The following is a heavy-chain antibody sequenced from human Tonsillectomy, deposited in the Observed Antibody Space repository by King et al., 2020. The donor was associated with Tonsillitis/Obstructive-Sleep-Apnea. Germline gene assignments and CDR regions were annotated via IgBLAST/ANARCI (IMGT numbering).Heavy chain of an antibody. CDR2: IDPSDSYT. CDR3: ARLAGTQNYYFYMDV. J-gene: IGHJ6*03. Sequence: LVQSGAEVKKPGASLRISCKTSGYNFTSYWISWVRQMPGKGLEWMGRIDPSDSYTNYSPSFQGHVTISPDKSISTAYLQWSSLKASDTAMYYCARLAGTQNYYFYMDVWGKGTTVTVSS. CDR1: GYNFTSYW. D-gene: IGHD6-19*01. V-gene: IGHV5-10-1*01.